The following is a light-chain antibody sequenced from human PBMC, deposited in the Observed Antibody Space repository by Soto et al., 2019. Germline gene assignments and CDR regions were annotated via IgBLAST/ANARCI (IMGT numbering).Light chain of an antibody. Sequence: QSALTQPASVSGSPGQSITISCTGSSSDVGYYNYVSWHQQHPGKAPKLMIYDVTNRPSGVSDRFSGSKSGNTASLTISGIQAEDEADYYCSSYTISSPYVFGTGTKVTVL. CDR2: DVT. J-gene: IGLJ1*01. CDR1: SSDVGYYNY. CDR3: SSYTISSPYV. V-gene: IGLV2-14*01.